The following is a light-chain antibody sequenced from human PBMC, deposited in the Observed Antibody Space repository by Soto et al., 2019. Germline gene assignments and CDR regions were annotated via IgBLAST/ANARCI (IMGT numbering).Light chain of an antibody. CDR1: ETVDTN. Sequence: VMTQSPATLSVSPGERATLSCWASETVDTNLAWYQHKPGHAPRLLISGASTRAAGISDRFRGSGSGTEFTLTISSLLSEDSAIYYCQQYFEWPPMTFGQGTKVEI. V-gene: IGKV3-15*01. CDR3: QQYFEWPPMT. J-gene: IGKJ1*01. CDR2: GAS.